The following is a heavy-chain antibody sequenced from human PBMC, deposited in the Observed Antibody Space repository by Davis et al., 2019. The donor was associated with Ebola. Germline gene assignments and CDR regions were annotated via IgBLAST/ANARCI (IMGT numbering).Heavy chain of an antibody. Sequence: AASVKVSCKASGYTFTSYGISWVRQAPGQGLEWMGGIIPIFGTANYAQKFQGRVTITADESASTSYMELSSLRSEDTAVFYCARGKTVAGTRGLSWFDPWGPGTLVTVSS. CDR3: ARGKTVAGTRGLSWFDP. D-gene: IGHD6-19*01. CDR2: IIPIFGTA. CDR1: GYTFTSYG. V-gene: IGHV1-69*13. J-gene: IGHJ5*02.